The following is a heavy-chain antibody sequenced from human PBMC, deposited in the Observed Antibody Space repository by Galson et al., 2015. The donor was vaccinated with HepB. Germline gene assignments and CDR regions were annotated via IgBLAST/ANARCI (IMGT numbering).Heavy chain of an antibody. CDR3: AKVAILGVTPHYFDY. CDR1: GFIFTRYA. CDR2: IGGSGGST. Sequence: SLRLSCAASGFIFTRYAISWVRQAPGKGLEWVSSIGGSGGSTYYADSVKGRFTFSRDNSKNTVYLQMNSLRAEDTAVYYCAKVAILGVTPHYFDYWGQGTRVTVSS. V-gene: IGHV3-23*01. D-gene: IGHD2-21*02. J-gene: IGHJ4*02.